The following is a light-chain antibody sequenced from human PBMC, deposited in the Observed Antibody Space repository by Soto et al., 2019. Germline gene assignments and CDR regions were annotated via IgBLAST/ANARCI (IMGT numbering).Light chain of an antibody. CDR1: QSISSY. J-gene: IGKJ5*01. Sequence: DIQMTQSPSSLSASVGDRFTITCRASQSISSYLNWYQQKPGKAPKLLIYAASSLQSGVPSRFSGSGSGTDFTHTISSLQPEDFATYYCQQFNNFPITFGQGTRLEIK. CDR3: QQFNNFPIT. CDR2: AAS. V-gene: IGKV1-39*01.